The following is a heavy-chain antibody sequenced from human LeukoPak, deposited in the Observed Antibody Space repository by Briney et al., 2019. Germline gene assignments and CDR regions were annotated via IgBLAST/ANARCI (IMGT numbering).Heavy chain of an antibody. V-gene: IGHV4-59*01. D-gene: IGHD3-10*01. CDR2: IYYSGST. J-gene: IGHJ6*03. CDR3: ARTRAGYYGSGSFNDYYNMDV. Sequence: PSETLSLTCTVSGGSIRSDYWTWIRQPPGKGLEWIGYIYYSGSTNYNPSLKSRVTISVDMSKTQFSLKLSSVTAADTAVYFCARTRAGYYGSGSFNDYYNMDVWGKGTTVTVSS. CDR1: GGSIRSDY.